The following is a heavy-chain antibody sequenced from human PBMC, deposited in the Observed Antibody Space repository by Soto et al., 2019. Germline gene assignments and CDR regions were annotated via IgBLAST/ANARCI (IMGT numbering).Heavy chain of an antibody. CDR3: ARVATLYYYYYYGMDV. Sequence: TLSLTCAVYGGSFSGYYWSWIRQPPGKGLEWIGEINHSGSTNYNPSLKSRVTISVDTSKNQFSLKLSSVTAADTAVYYCARVATLYYYYYYGMDVWGQGTTVTVSS. CDR2: INHSGST. J-gene: IGHJ6*02. CDR1: GGSFSGYY. V-gene: IGHV4-34*01. D-gene: IGHD5-12*01.